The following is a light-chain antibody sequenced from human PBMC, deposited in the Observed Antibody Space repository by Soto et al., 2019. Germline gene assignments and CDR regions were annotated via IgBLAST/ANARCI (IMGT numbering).Light chain of an antibody. Sequence: ILMTQSPDTLSVSLGQRVTLSCRASQSVDNYLAWYQQRPGQSPRLLIYGASTRATGVPARFSGSGSGTDFTSTISGRHSEDLAVNYFKHIKDWLRPSGRGTKVE. CDR2: GAS. CDR3: KHIKDWLRP. V-gene: IGKV3-15*01. CDR1: QSVDNY. J-gene: IGKJ1*01.